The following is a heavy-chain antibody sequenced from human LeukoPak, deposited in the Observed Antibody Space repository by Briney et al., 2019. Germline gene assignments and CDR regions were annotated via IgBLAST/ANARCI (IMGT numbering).Heavy chain of an antibody. CDR3: ARVSGYSFLYYFDY. V-gene: IGHV1-18*01. D-gene: IGHD3-22*01. Sequence: ASVKVSCKASGYTFTSYGISWVRQAPGQGLEWMGWISAYNDNTNYAQKLQGRVTMTTDTSTSTAYMELRSLRSDDTAVYYCARVSGYSFLYYFDYWGQGTLVTVSS. CDR2: ISAYNDNT. CDR1: GYTFTSYG. J-gene: IGHJ4*02.